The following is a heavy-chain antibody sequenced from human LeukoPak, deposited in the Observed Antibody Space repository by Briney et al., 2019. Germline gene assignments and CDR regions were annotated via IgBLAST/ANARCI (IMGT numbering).Heavy chain of an antibody. V-gene: IGHV4-39*07. D-gene: IGHD3-22*01. CDR1: GASINIRYHY. CDR2: MDYTGET. Sequence: SETLSLTCTVSGASINIRYHYWGWIRQSPGKGLEWIGSMDYTGETYYNPSLKSRVTISVDTSKNQFSLRLSSVTAADTAVYYCARVTGYMIEDYFDYWGQGTLVTVSS. CDR3: ARVTGYMIEDYFDY. J-gene: IGHJ4*02.